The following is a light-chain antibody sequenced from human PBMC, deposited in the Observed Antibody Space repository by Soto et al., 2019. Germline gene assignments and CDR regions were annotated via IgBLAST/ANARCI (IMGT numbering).Light chain of an antibody. Sequence: DIQMTQSPSSLSASVGDRVTITCRASQSIGIYFNWFQHHPGKAPKLLIYGASSLQNGVPSGFSGSGSGTDFTLTITSLQPEHFATYYCQQNYSTPHTFGQGTRLEIK. CDR1: QSIGIY. V-gene: IGKV1-39*01. J-gene: IGKJ2*01. CDR3: QQNYSTPHT. CDR2: GAS.